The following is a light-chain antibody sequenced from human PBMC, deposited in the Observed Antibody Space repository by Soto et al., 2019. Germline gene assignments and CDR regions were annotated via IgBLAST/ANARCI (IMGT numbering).Light chain of an antibody. CDR2: AAS. J-gene: IGKJ1*01. CDR1: QSVSSY. V-gene: IGKV1-39*01. Sequence: DIQMTQSPSSLSASVGDRVTITCRASQSVSSYLNWYQQKPGKAPKVLIYAASALQSVVPARFSGSGYGTEFTLTIDSLQPEDFETYCCQQSFVPPRTFGQGTKGEIK. CDR3: QQSFVPPRT.